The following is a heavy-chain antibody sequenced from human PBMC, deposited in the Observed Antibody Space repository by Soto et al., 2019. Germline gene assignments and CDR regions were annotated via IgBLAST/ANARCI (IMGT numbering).Heavy chain of an antibody. CDR3: ARDGDGYPA. Sequence: EVQLVESGGGLVQPGGSLTLSCAASGFTFSRNWMSWVRQAPGKGPEWVANIKEDGSAKYYADAVKGRFTLSRDNVENSLYLQMNSLRVEDTAVYYCARDGDGYPAWGQGTLATVSS. V-gene: IGHV3-7*01. J-gene: IGHJ5*02. D-gene: IGHD1-1*01. CDR2: IKEDGSAK. CDR1: GFTFSRNW.